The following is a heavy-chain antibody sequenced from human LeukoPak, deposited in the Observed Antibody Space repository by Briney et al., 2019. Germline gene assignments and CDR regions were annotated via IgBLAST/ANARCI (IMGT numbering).Heavy chain of an antibody. D-gene: IGHD3-3*01. J-gene: IGHJ4*02. CDR3: ARDYPMTHTILDY. CDR2: IWYDGSNK. CDR1: GXXXSSYG. V-gene: IGHV3-33*01. Sequence: SLRXXXXASGXXXSSYGXHWVRQAPGKGLEWVAVIWYDGSNKYYADSVKGRFTISRDNSKNTLYLQMNSLRAEDTAVYYCARDYPMTHTILDYWGQGTLVTVSS.